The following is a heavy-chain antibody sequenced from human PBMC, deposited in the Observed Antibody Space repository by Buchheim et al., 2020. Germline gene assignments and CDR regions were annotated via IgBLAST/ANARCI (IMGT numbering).Heavy chain of an antibody. CDR2: MNPNSGNT. D-gene: IGHD3-16*01. Sequence: QVQLVQSGAEVMKPGASVKVSCKTSGYSFNNYEISWVRQAPGQGLEWMGWMNPNSGNTGYAEKFQGRVFMTRNTSISTAYMELSSLTSDDTAVYYCARTDKSETYVPLGYWGQGTL. V-gene: IGHV1-8*01. CDR3: ARTDKSETYVPLGY. J-gene: IGHJ4*02. CDR1: GYSFNNYE.